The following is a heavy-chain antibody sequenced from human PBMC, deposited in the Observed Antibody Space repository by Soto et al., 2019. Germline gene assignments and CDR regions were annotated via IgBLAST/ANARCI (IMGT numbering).Heavy chain of an antibody. Sequence: GGSLRLSCAASGFTFDDYAMHWVRQAPGKGLEWVSGISWNSGSIGYADSVKGRFTISRDNAYLQMNSLKTEDTAVYYCTRDPYCSSTSCYEWDYYYYYMDVWGKGTTVTVSS. CDR2: ISWNSGSI. J-gene: IGHJ6*03. CDR3: TRDPYCSSTSCYEWDYYYYYMDV. V-gene: IGHV3-9*01. CDR1: GFTFDDYA. D-gene: IGHD2-2*01.